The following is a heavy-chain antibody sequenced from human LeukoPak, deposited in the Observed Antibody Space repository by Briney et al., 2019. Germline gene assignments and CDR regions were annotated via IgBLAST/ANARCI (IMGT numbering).Heavy chain of an antibody. D-gene: IGHD1-26*01. CDR2: IYHRGTT. CDR3: AKNSGIES. Sequence: SETLSPTCAVSGGSISGTNWWSWVRQAPGKGLEWIGEIYHRGTTNYNPSLKSRVTISVDKSKSQFSLRLSPVTAADTAIYYCAKNSGIESWGQGILVTVSS. V-gene: IGHV4-4*02. J-gene: IGHJ5*01. CDR1: GGSISGTNW.